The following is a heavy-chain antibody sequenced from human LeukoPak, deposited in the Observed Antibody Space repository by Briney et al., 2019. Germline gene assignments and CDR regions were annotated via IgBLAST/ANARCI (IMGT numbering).Heavy chain of an antibody. CDR2: AYYRSKWFI. CDR1: GDSVSGSPAV. J-gene: IGHJ4*02. D-gene: IGHD3-10*01. Sequence: SQTLSLTCAISGDSVSGSPAVWNWIRQSPSRGLEWLGRAYYRSKWFIDYALSVKGRITITPDTSKNQFSMQLNSVTAEDTAVYYCARGAVRGGTNFDYWGQGTLVTVSS. CDR3: ARGAVRGGTNFDY. V-gene: IGHV6-1*01.